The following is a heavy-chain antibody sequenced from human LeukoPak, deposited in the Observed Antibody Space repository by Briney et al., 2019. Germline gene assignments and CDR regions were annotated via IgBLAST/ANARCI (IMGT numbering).Heavy chain of an antibody. J-gene: IGHJ6*03. CDR2: ISYDGSNK. CDR1: GFTFSSYG. V-gene: IGHV3-30*18. D-gene: IGHD3-10*01. Sequence: GRSLRLSCAASGFTFSSYGMHWVRQAPGKGLEWVAVISYDGSNKYYADSVKGRFTISRDNSKNTLYLQMNSLRAEDTAVYYCAKDAYYYGSGSYDYYYYMDVWGKGTTVTVSS. CDR3: AKDAYYYGSGSYDYYYYMDV.